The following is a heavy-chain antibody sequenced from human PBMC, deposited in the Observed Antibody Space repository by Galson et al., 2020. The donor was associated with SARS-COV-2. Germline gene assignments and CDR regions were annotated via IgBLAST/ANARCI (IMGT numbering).Heavy chain of an antibody. V-gene: IGHV3-23*01. CDR1: GFTFSSYA. CDR2: ISGSGGST. D-gene: IGHD4-17*01. Sequence: GGSLRLSCAASGFTFSSYAMSWVRQVPGKGLEWVSAISGSGGSTYYADSVKGRFTISRDNSKNTLYLQMNSLRAEDTAVYYCAKGDGDYDYFDYWGQGTLVTVSS. J-gene: IGHJ4*02. CDR3: AKGDGDYDYFDY.